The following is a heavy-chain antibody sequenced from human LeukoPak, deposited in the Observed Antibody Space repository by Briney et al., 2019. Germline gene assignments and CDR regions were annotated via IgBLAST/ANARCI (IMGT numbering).Heavy chain of an antibody. D-gene: IGHD6-13*01. Sequence: TLSLTCAVSGGSISSSNWWSWVRQPPGKGLEWIGEIYHSGSTNYNPSLKSRVTISVDTSKNQFSLKLSSVTAADTAVYYCARVCVSSWYGEDQVDYWGQGTLVTVSS. J-gene: IGHJ4*02. CDR3: ARVCVSSWYGEDQVDY. V-gene: IGHV4-4*02. CDR1: GGSISSSNW. CDR2: IYHSGST.